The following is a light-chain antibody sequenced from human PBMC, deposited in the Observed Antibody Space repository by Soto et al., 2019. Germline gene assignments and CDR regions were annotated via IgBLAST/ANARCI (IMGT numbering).Light chain of an antibody. V-gene: IGLV2-14*01. CDR3: SSYTSSYTLV. Sequence: QSVLTQPASVSGSPRQSITISCTGTINDVGAYNYVSWYQQRPGSAPQLILFDVNNRPSGTSNRFSGSKSGHTAYLTISALQSDDEAIYHCSSYTSSYTLVFGSGTKVTVL. CDR2: DVN. CDR1: INDVGAYNY. J-gene: IGLJ1*01.